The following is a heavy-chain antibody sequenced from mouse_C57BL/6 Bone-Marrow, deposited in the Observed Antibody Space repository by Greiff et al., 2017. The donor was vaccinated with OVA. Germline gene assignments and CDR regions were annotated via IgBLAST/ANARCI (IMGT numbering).Heavy chain of an antibody. CDR1: GFSLTSSG. CDR3: ARNGVITTVIDY. V-gene: IGHV2-4*01. Sequence: VMLVESGPGLVQPSQRLSITCTVSGFSLTSSGVHWVRQPPGKGLEWLGVIWSGGSTDYNAAFISRLSISKDNSKSQVFFKMNSLQADDTAIYYCARNGVITTVIDYWGQGTTLTVSS. J-gene: IGHJ2*01. D-gene: IGHD1-1*01. CDR2: IWSGGST.